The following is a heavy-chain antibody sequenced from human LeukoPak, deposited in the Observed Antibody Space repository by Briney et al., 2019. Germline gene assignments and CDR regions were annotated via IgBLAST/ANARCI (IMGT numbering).Heavy chain of an antibody. D-gene: IGHD6-13*01. CDR2: IYYSGST. CDR1: GGSTSSSSYY. V-gene: IGHV4-39*01. CDR3: ARHGGYSSPQPFFDY. J-gene: IGHJ4*02. Sequence: SSETLSLTCTVSGGSTSSSSYYWGWIRQPPGKGLEWIGSIYYSGSTYYNPSLKSRVTISVDTSKNQFSLKLSSVTAADTAVYYCARHGGYSSPQPFFDYWGQGTLVTVSS.